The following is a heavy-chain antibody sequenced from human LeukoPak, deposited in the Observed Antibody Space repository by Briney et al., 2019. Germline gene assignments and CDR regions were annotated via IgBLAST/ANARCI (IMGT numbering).Heavy chain of an antibody. V-gene: IGHV4-34*01. CDR3: ARGRSGSYVSFYYYYGMDV. Sequence: SETLSVTCAVYGGSFSGYYWSWIRQPPGNGLEWIGEINHSGSTNYNPSLKSRVTISVDTSKSQFSLKLSSVTAANTAVYYCARGRSGSYVSFYYYYGMDVWGQGTTVTVSS. D-gene: IGHD1-26*01. J-gene: IGHJ6*02. CDR1: GGSFSGYY. CDR2: INHSGST.